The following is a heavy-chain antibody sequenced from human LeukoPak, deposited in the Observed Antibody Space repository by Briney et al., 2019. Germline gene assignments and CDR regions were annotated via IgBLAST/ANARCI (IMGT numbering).Heavy chain of an antibody. J-gene: IGHJ3*02. D-gene: IGHD1-26*01. Sequence: SETLSLTCTVSGDSISSYFWSWIRQPPGKGLEWNGYNSGGTNYNPSLKSRVTILLDRSKNQFSLKLSSVTAADTAVYYCARGRGYGGNYLRSFDIWGQGTMVTVSS. CDR1: GDSISSYF. CDR2: NSGGT. CDR3: ARGRGYGGNYLRSFDI. V-gene: IGHV4-59*08.